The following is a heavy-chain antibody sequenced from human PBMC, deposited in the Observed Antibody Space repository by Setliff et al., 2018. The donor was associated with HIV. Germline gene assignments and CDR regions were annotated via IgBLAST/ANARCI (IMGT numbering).Heavy chain of an antibody. D-gene: IGHD3-10*01. J-gene: IGHJ6*04. CDR2: MNPKSGNT. CDR1: GYNFTSHD. V-gene: IGHV1-8*01. Sequence: ASVKVSCKASGYNFTSHDINWVRQAPGQGLEWMGWMNPKSGNTGYARKFQGRVTMTRDTSISTAYMELSSLTSEDTAVYYCARGKGVGGVVITGGLDVWGKGTTVTVSS. CDR3: ARGKGVGGVVITGGLDV.